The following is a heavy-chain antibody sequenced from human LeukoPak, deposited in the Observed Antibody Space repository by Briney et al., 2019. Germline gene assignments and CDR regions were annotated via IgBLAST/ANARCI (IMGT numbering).Heavy chain of an antibody. CDR2: INHSGST. CDR1: GGSFSGYY. CDR3: ATVGATTEGFDY. J-gene: IGHJ4*02. V-gene: IGHV4-34*01. Sequence: SETLSLTCAVYGGSFSGYYWSWIRQPPGKGLEWIGEINHSGSTNYNPSLKSRVTISVDTSKNQFSLKLSSVTAADTAVYYCATVGATTEGFDYWGQGTLVTVSS. D-gene: IGHD1-26*01.